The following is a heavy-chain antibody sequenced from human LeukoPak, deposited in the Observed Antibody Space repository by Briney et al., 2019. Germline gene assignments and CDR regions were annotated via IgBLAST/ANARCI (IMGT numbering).Heavy chain of an antibody. J-gene: IGHJ4*02. CDR1: GFTVSSNY. CDR3: ASADMVATRGYFDY. V-gene: IGHV3-66*02. Sequence: GGSLRLSCAASGFTVSSNYMSWVRQARGKWLEWVSVIYSGGSTYYADSVKGRFTISRDNSKNTLYLQMNSLRAEDTAVYYCASADMVATRGYFDYWGQGTLVTVSS. CDR2: IYSGGST. D-gene: IGHD5-12*01.